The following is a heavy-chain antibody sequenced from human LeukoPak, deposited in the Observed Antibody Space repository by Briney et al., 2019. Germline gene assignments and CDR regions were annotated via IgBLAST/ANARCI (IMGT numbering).Heavy chain of an antibody. J-gene: IGHJ4*02. CDR1: GFTFSSYG. Sequence: GGSLRLSCAASGFTFSSYGMHWVRQAPGKGLEWVAFIRYDGSNKYYADSVRGGFTISRDNSKNTLYLQMNSLRAEDTAVYYCAKPSYGDYVDYFDYWGQGTLVTVSS. V-gene: IGHV3-30*02. CDR2: IRYDGSNK. CDR3: AKPSYGDYVDYFDY. D-gene: IGHD4-17*01.